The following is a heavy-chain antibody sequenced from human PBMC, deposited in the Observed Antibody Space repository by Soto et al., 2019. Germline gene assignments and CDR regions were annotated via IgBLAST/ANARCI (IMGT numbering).Heavy chain of an antibody. V-gene: IGHV4-34*01. CDR2: INHSGST. CDR1: GGSFSGYY. CDR3: ARDKITGLVDY. D-gene: IGHD2-8*02. J-gene: IGHJ4*02. Sequence: QVQLQQWGAGLLKPSETLSLTCAVYGGSFSGYYWTWIRQPPGTGLEWIGEINHSGSTNYNPSLKSRVPISVATSKNQFSLKLPSVTAAGTAVYYCARDKITGLVDYWGQGTRVTVSS.